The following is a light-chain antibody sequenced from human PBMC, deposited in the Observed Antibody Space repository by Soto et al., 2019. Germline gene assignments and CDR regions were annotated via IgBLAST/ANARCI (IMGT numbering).Light chain of an antibody. J-gene: IGLJ2*01. CDR3: AAWDDSLNGVV. CDR2: SNN. Sequence: QSVLTQPPSASGTPGQRVTISCSGSSSNIGSNTVNWYQQLPGTAPKLLIYSNNQPPSGVTDRFSGSKSGTSASLAISGLQFEDEADYYCAAWDDSLNGVVFGGGTKLTVL. V-gene: IGLV1-44*01. CDR1: SSNIGSNT.